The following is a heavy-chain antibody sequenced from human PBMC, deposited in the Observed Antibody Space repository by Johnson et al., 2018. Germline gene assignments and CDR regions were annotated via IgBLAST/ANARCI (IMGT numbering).Heavy chain of an antibody. CDR2: IWYDGRKK. CDR3: AKGESGGYYGGDAFGI. J-gene: IGHJ3*02. V-gene: IGHV3-33*06. Sequence: VQLVESGGGVVQPGRSLRLSCAASGFTFSSYGMHWVRQAPGKGLEWVAVIWYDGRKKYYADSVKGRFTISRDNSKNTLYLQMNSLGAEDTAVYYCAKGESGGYYGGDAFGIWGQGTMVTVSS. CDR1: GFTFSSYG. D-gene: IGHD1-26*01.